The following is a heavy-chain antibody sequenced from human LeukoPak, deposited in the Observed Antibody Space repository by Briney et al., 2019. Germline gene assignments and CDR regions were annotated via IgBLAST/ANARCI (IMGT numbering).Heavy chain of an antibody. Sequence: GGSLRLSCAASGFSFSFYAMSWVRQAPGKGLEWVSAISGSGGSTYYADSVKGRFTISRDNSKNTLYLQMNSLRAEDTAVYYCAKIGRMYYYDSSGYNDYWGQGTLVTVSS. V-gene: IGHV3-23*01. J-gene: IGHJ4*02. CDR1: GFSFSFYA. CDR2: ISGSGGST. D-gene: IGHD3-22*01. CDR3: AKIGRMYYYDSSGYNDY.